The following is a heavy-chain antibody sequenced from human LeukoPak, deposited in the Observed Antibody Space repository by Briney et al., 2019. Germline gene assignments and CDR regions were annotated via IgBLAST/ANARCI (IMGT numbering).Heavy chain of an antibody. CDR2: INSRGSNT. CDR1: RFPFSDYE. V-gene: IGHV3-48*03. CDR3: ARGTHISLVRGALDY. D-gene: IGHD3-10*01. Sequence: PGRSLRLSCAASRFPFSDYEMNWVRQAPGKGLEWVSYINSRGSNTYYTDSVKGRFTISRDNAKNSLYLQMNSLRVEDTAVYYCARGTHISLVRGALDYWGQGTLVTVSS. J-gene: IGHJ4*02.